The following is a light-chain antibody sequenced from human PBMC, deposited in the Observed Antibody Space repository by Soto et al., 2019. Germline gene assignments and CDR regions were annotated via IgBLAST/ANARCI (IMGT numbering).Light chain of an antibody. CDR3: SSYAGSNNFV. CDR2: EGS. J-gene: IGLJ2*01. CDR1: SSDVGGYNY. V-gene: IGLV2-8*01. Sequence: QSVLTQPPSASGSPGQSVTISCTGTSSDVGGYNYVSWYQQHPGKAPKLMIYEGSKRPSGVPDRFSGSKSGNTASLTVSGLQAEDEADYYCSSYAGSNNFVFGGGTKLTVL.